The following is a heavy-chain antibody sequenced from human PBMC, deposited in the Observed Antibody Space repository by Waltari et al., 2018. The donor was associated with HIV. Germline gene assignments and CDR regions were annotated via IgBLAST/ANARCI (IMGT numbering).Heavy chain of an antibody. CDR3: ARPASNGGRYFDLDAFDI. V-gene: IGHV5-51*01. CDR1: GYSFTSYW. CDR2: INPVDSDT. J-gene: IGHJ3*02. Sequence: EVQLVQSGAEVKKPGESLKISCKGSGYSFTSYWIGWVRQMPGKGLEWMGIINPVDSDTRYGPAFQGKATISADKSISTAYLQWSSLKASDTAMYYCARPASNGGRYFDLDAFDIWGQGTMVTVSS. D-gene: IGHD3-9*01.